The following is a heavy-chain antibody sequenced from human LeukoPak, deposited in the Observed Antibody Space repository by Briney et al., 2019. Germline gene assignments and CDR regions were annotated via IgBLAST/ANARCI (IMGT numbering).Heavy chain of an antibody. D-gene: IGHD2-21*02. Sequence: LETLSLTCTVSGGSISSYYWSWIRQPPGKGLEWIGYIYYSGSTNYNPSLKSRVTISVDTSKNQFSLKLSSVTAEDTAVYYCARVRNCGGDCYREVFDYWGQGTLVTVSS. CDR1: GGSISSYY. CDR2: IYYSGST. J-gene: IGHJ4*02. V-gene: IGHV4-59*01. CDR3: ARVRNCGGDCYREVFDY.